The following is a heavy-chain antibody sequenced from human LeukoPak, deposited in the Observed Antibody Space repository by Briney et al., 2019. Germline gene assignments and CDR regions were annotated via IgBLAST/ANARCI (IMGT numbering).Heavy chain of an antibody. D-gene: IGHD3-22*01. V-gene: IGHV3-23*01. CDR3: AEDQGFYHDSSGYLGFDY. Sequence: HPGGSLRLSCAASGFTFSTYTMSWVRQTPGKGLEWVSAISGSGGNTYYADSVKGRFTISRDNSKNTLYLQMNSLRAEDTALYYCAEDQGFYHDSSGYLGFDYWGQGALVTVSS. CDR2: ISGSGGNT. J-gene: IGHJ4*02. CDR1: GFTFSTYT.